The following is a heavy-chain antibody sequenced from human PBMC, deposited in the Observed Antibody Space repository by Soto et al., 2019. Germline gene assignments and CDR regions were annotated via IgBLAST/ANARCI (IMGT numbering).Heavy chain of an antibody. Sequence: GGSLRLSCAASGFTFSDYYMSWIRQAPGKGLEWVSYISSNGSTIYYADSVKGRFTISRDNAKNSLYLQMNSLRAEDTAVYYCARSEGSGSYYPMAFDIWGQGTMVTVSS. CDR1: GFTFSDYY. CDR3: ARSEGSGSYYPMAFDI. CDR2: ISSNGSTI. V-gene: IGHV3-11*01. J-gene: IGHJ3*02. D-gene: IGHD3-10*01.